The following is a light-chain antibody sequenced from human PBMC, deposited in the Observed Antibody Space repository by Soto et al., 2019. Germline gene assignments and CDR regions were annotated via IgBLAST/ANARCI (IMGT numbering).Light chain of an antibody. CDR1: SSDLGAYKY. Sequence: QSVLTQPASVSGSPGQSIIISCAGTSSDLGAYKYVSWYQQHPDKAPKLILYEVSRRPSGVSNRFSGSKSGNTASLTISGLLAEDEADYSCSSYTNTSTLVFGTGTKVTVL. CDR2: EVS. V-gene: IGLV2-14*03. CDR3: SSYTNTSTLV. J-gene: IGLJ1*01.